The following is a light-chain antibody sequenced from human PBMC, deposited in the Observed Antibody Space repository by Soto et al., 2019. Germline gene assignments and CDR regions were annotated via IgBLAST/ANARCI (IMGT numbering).Light chain of an antibody. CDR1: QIVSSSY. J-gene: IGKJ1*01. CDR3: QQYGSSPPTWT. CDR2: GAS. V-gene: IGKV3-20*01. Sequence: EIVLTQSPGTLSLSPGERATLSCRASQIVSSSYLAWYQQKPGQAPRLLIYGASSRATGIPDRFSGSGSGTDFTLTISRLEPEDFAVYYCQQYGSSPPTWTFGQGTKVDIK.